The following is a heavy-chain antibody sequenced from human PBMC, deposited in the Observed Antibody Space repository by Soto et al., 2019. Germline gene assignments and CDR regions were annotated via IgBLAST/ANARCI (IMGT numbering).Heavy chain of an antibody. J-gene: IGHJ6*02. Sequence: EVQLVESGGGLVQPGGSLRLSCAASGFTFSSYEMNWVRQAPGKGLEWVSYISSSGSTIYYADSVKGRFTISRDNAKNSLYLQMNSLRAEDTAVYYCARAAVYYDSSGYYNGYYYGMDVWGXGTTVTVSS. CDR2: ISSSGSTI. V-gene: IGHV3-48*03. CDR3: ARAAVYYDSSGYYNGYYYGMDV. D-gene: IGHD3-22*01. CDR1: GFTFSSYE.